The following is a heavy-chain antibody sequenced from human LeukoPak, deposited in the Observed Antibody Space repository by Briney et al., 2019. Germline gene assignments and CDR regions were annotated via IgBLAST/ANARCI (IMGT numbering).Heavy chain of an antibody. J-gene: IGHJ4*02. CDR3: ARDHGSGSYYQYYFDY. CDR1: GFTFSNYV. Sequence: GGSLRLSCAASGFTFSNYVMHWVRQAPGKGLEWVAVISFDGSNKYYADSVKGRFTISRDNSKNMLYLQMNSLRAEDTAVYYCARDHGSGSYYQYYFDYWGQGTLVTVSS. D-gene: IGHD3-10*01. CDR2: ISFDGSNK. V-gene: IGHV3-30-3*01.